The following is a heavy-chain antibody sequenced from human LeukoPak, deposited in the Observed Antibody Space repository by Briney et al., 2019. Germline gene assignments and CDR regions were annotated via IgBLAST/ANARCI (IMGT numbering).Heavy chain of an antibody. CDR1: GGSFSGYY. D-gene: IGHD3-10*01. CDR2: INHSGST. V-gene: IGHV4-34*01. CDR3: ASRQYGSGSYLNWFDP. Sequence: SETLSLTCAAYGGSFSGYYWSWIRQPPGKGLEWIGEINHSGSTNYNPSLKSRVTISVDTSKNQFSLKLSSVTAADTAVYYCASRQYGSGSYLNWFDPWGQGTLVTVSS. J-gene: IGHJ5*02.